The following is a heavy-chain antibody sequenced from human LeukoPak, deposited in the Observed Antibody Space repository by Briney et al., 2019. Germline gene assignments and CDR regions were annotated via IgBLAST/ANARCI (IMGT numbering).Heavy chain of an antibody. CDR1: GFTVSNNY. CDR2: IYSGGST. J-gene: IGHJ4*02. V-gene: IGHV3-66*01. Sequence: GGSLRLSCAASGFTVSNNYMSWVRQAPGKGLEWVSVIYSGGSTYYADSVKGRFTISRDNSKNTLYLQMNSLRAEDTAVYYCAKDRGWYGAAAGIVDYWGQGTLVTVSS. CDR3: AKDRGWYGAAAGIVDY. D-gene: IGHD6-13*01.